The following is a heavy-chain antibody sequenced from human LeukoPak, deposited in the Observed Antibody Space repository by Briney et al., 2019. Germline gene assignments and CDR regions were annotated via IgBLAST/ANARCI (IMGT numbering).Heavy chain of an antibody. V-gene: IGHV3-30*03. D-gene: IGHD3-22*01. CDR2: ISSDGSNN. Sequence: GGSLRLSRAASGFTFSSYGMHWVRQAPGKGLEWVAVISSDGSNNYYADSVKGRFTISRDNSKNTLYLQMNSLRAEDTAVYYCARAGITMIVVVDYWGQGTLVTVSS. CDR3: ARAGITMIVVVDY. J-gene: IGHJ4*02. CDR1: GFTFSSYG.